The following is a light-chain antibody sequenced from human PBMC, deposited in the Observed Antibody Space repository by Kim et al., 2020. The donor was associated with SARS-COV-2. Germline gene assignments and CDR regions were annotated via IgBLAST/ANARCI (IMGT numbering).Light chain of an antibody. Sequence: GGTVTLTCGLSSGSVSSSYYPSWYQQTPGQAPRTLIYRANSRSFGVPDRFSGSILGNKAALTITGAQAEDESTYYCALYLGSGIWVFGGGTKLTVL. V-gene: IGLV8-61*01. CDR3: ALYLGSGIWV. CDR1: SGSVSSSYY. CDR2: RAN. J-gene: IGLJ3*02.